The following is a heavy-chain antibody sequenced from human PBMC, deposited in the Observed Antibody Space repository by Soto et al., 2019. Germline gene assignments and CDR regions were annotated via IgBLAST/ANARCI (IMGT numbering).Heavy chain of an antibody. CDR2: MTGDGRTT. Sequence: GGSLRLSCAASGFTFGDYWMHWVRQPPGKGPEWVSRMTGDGRTTQYADSVKGRFTASRDNARSTLYLQMNSLRAEDTAVYYCATAEVDYWGPGTLVTVSS. J-gene: IGHJ4*02. CDR1: GFTFGDYW. CDR3: ATAEVDY. V-gene: IGHV3-74*03.